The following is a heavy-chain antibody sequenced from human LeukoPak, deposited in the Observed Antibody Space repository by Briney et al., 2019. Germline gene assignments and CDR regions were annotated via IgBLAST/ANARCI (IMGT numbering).Heavy chain of an antibody. D-gene: IGHD3-22*01. Sequence: GGSLRLSCAASRFTFSSYGMSWVRQAPGKGLEWVSGISASGGSTYYADSVKGRFTISRDNSKNTLYLQVNSLRAEDTAVYYCAKDRLPLSSAYYYLPFDYWGQGTLSPSPQ. J-gene: IGHJ4*02. CDR2: ISASGGST. V-gene: IGHV3-23*01. CDR3: AKDRLPLSSAYYYLPFDY. CDR1: RFTFSSYG.